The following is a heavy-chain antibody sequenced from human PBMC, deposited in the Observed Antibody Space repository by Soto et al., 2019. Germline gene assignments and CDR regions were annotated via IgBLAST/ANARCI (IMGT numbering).Heavy chain of an antibody. J-gene: IGHJ6*02. CDR3: AREAIYDFWSGYYFGYYGMDV. V-gene: IGHV3-33*01. Sequence: PGGSLRLSCAASGFTFSSYGMHWVRQAPGKGLEWVAVIWYDGSNKYYADSVKGRFTISRDNSKNTLYLQMNSLRAEDTAVYYCAREAIYDFWSGYYFGYYGMDVWGQGTTVTVSS. CDR2: IWYDGSNK. CDR1: GFTFSSYG. D-gene: IGHD3-3*01.